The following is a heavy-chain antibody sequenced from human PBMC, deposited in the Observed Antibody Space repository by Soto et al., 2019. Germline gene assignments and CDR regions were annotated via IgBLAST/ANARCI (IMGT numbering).Heavy chain of an antibody. CDR2: VNPNGGGT. D-gene: IGHD5-12*01. J-gene: IGHJ4*02. Sequence: QVQLVQSGAEVKKHGASVKVSCKASGYNFTNYYMHWVRQAPGQGLEWMGIVNPNGGGTSYAQKFQGSVTMTRDTSTSTVYMELTGLRSEDTAVYYCARGGEWLQFDYWGQGTLVTVSS. V-gene: IGHV1-46*01. CDR3: ARGGEWLQFDY. CDR1: GYNFTNYY.